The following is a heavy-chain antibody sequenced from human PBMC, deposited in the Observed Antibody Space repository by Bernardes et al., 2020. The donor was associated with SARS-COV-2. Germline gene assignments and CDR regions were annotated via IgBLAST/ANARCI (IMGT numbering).Heavy chain of an antibody. CDR2: LYSCGAT. CDR1: GFIVSGNA. J-gene: IGHJ6*01. CDR3: AGRLQSSLLTGMDV. D-gene: IGHD3-9*01. Sequence: GGSLRLSCAASGFIVSGNAMSWVRQAPGTGLEWVSILYSCGATYFPDSVKGRFTISRDNSKNNLYLQMNSLRAEDTAVHYCAGRLQSSLLTGMDVWGQGTTVTVSS. V-gene: IGHV3-53*01.